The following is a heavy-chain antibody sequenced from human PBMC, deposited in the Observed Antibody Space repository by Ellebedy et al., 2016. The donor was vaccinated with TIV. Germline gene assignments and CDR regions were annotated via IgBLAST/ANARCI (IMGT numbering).Heavy chain of an antibody. Sequence: GGSLRLXCKASGFSFSTYWMGWVRQAPGKGLEWVAHIKPDGGEQYYLDSVKGRFTISRDNAKNTLYLQMSSLRADDTAVYYCARAPKAGTLDYWGQGTLVTVSS. CDR2: IKPDGGEQ. CDR3: ARAPKAGTLDY. D-gene: IGHD3/OR15-3a*01. V-gene: IGHV3-7*01. J-gene: IGHJ4*02. CDR1: GFSFSTYW.